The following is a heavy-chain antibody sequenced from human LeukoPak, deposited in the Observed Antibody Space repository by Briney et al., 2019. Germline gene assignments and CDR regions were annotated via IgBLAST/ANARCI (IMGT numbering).Heavy chain of an antibody. J-gene: IGHJ3*02. CDR2: IYSGGRT. D-gene: IGHD4-17*01. V-gene: IGHV3-53*01. CDR1: GFTFSSYA. Sequence: GGSLRLSCAASGFTFSSYAMSWVRQAPGKGLEWVSVIYSGGRTYYADSVEGRFTISRDNSKNTLFLQMNSLRAEDTAVYYCARDLPATAVTAPGAFDIWGQGTMVTVSS. CDR3: ARDLPATAVTAPGAFDI.